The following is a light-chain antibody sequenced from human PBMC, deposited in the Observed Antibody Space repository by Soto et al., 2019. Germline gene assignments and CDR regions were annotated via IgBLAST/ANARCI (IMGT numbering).Light chain of an antibody. V-gene: IGLV3-25*02. CDR1: ALGKKY. J-gene: IGLJ2*01. CDR2: KDT. Sequence: SYELTQPPSVSVSPGQTARITCSGDALGKKYAYWFQQRPGQAPRLVIYKDTERPSGFPGRFSGSSSGRTVTLTISGVQAEDEADYYCQSTDSSGTYVLFGGGTKVTVL. CDR3: QSTDSSGTYVL.